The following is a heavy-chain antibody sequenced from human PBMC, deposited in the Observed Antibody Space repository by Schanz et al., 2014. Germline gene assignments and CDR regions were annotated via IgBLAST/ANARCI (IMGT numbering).Heavy chain of an antibody. J-gene: IGHJ1*01. D-gene: IGHD2-2*01. Sequence: QVQLVQSGAEVKKPGASVKVSCKASGYTFSDYYIHWVRQAPGQGLEWMGWIIPILGIANYAQKFQGRVTNTADKSTSTAYMDVSSLRSEDTALYYCARDTAQSCIGPSCFEYFQHWGRGALVTVSS. V-gene: IGHV1-69*09. CDR1: GYTFSDYY. CDR2: IIPILGIA. CDR3: ARDTAQSCIGPSCFEYFQH.